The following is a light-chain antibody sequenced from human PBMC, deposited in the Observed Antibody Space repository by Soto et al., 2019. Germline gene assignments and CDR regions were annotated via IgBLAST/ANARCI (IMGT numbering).Light chain of an antibody. V-gene: IGLV1-51*01. CDR3: GTWDSSLSAYV. CDR2: DNN. Sequence: QSLLAQPPSVSAAPGQKVTMSCSGSSSNIGNNYVSWYQQLPGTAPKLLIYDNNKRPSGIPDRFSGSKSGTSATLGITGLQTGDEADYYCGTWDSSLSAYVFGTGTKVTVL. CDR1: SSNIGNNY. J-gene: IGLJ1*01.